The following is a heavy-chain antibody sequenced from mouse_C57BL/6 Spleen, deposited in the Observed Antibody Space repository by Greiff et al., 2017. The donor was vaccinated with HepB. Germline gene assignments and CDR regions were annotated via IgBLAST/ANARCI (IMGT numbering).Heavy chain of an antibody. CDR1: GYTFTSYW. D-gene: IGHD2-5*01. CDR3: ARKVYSTTPLDY. J-gene: IGHJ2*01. CDR2: IYPGSGST. Sequence: VQLQQSGAELVKPGASVKMSCKASGYTFTSYWITWVKQRPGQGLEWIGDIYPGSGSTNYNEKFKSKATLTVDTSSSTAYMQLSSLTSEDSAVYYCARKVYSTTPLDYWGQGTTLTVSS. V-gene: IGHV1-55*01.